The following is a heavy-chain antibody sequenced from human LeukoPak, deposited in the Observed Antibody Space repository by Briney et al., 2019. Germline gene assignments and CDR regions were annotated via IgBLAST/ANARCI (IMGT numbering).Heavy chain of an antibody. D-gene: IGHD3-10*01. Sequence: PGGSLRLSCAASGFTFDDYGMSWVRQAPGKGLEWVGRIKSKADGGTRDYAAPVKGRFTISRDDAKNMVDLQMNSLKTEDTAMYYCATGYGEFDYWGQGTLVTVSS. CDR2: IKSKADGGTR. J-gene: IGHJ4*02. V-gene: IGHV3-15*01. CDR1: GFTFDDYG. CDR3: ATGYGEFDY.